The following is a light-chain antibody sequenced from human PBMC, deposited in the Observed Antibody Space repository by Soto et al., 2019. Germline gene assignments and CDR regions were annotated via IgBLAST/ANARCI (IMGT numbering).Light chain of an antibody. CDR1: SSNIGSNT. V-gene: IGLV1-44*01. CDR2: SNN. Sequence: QSVLTQPPSASGTPGQRVTISCSGSSSNIGSNTVNWYQQLPGTAPKLLIYSNNQRPSGVPDRFSGSKSGTSASLAISGLQSEDEADYYCAAWDDSLGVVFGGGTKLNVL. CDR3: AAWDDSLGVV. J-gene: IGLJ2*01.